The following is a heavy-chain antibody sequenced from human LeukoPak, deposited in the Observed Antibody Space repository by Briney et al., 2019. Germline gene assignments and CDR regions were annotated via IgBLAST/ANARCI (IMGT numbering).Heavy chain of an antibody. CDR1: GFTFSSYA. CDR3: ARERTAMVTGFDY. D-gene: IGHD5-18*01. CDR2: MSGSGGGGST. J-gene: IGHJ4*02. Sequence: GGSLRLSCAASGFTFSSYAMSWVRQAPGKGLEWVSTMSGSGGGGSTYYADSVKGRFTISRDNSKNTLYLQMNSLRAEDTAVYYCARERTAMVTGFDYWGQGTLVTVSS. V-gene: IGHV3-23*01.